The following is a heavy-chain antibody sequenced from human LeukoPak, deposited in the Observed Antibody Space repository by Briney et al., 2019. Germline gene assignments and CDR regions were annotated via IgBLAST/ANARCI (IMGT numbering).Heavy chain of an antibody. J-gene: IGHJ4*02. Sequence: ASVKVSCKASGYTFTRYGISWVRQAPGQGLEWMGWISAYNGNTNYAQKLQGRVTMTTDTSTSTAYMELRSLRSDDTAVYYCARALTPTYYFDYWGQGTLVTVSS. D-gene: IGHD2-15*01. CDR3: ARALTPTYYFDY. CDR2: ISAYNGNT. V-gene: IGHV1-18*01. CDR1: GYTFTRYG.